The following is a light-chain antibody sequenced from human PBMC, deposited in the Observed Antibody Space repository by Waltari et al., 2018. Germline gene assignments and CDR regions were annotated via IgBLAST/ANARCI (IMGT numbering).Light chain of an antibody. V-gene: IGKV3-11*01. CDR2: DAS. Sequence: VLTQSPATLSLSPGERATLSCRASQGISSYLAWYQHKPGQPPSLLIYDASNRTTGIPARFSCSGSGTDFTLTISSLEPEDFAVYYCQQRYNWPATFGPGTKVAIK. J-gene: IGKJ3*01. CDR3: QQRYNWPAT. CDR1: QGISSY.